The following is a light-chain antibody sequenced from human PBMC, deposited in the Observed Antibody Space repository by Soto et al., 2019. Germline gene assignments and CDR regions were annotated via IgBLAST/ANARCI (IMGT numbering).Light chain of an antibody. CDR2: EVF. Sequence: QSVLTQPPSASGSPGQSVTISCTGTNSDVGGYNYVSWYQQYPGKAPKLIFYEVFERLSGVFYRFSGSKSGNTASLTFFGLQTADEADYYCSSYAGSNWYVFGTGTKVTVL. CDR1: NSDVGGYNY. J-gene: IGLJ1*01. V-gene: IGLV2-8*01. CDR3: SSYAGSNWYV.